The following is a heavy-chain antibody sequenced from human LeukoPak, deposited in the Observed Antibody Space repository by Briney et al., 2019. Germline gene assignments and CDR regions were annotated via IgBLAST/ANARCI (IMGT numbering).Heavy chain of an antibody. V-gene: IGHV3-7*05. J-gene: IGHJ4*02. CDR3: ARGKYYFDY. CDR1: GLTFSFYW. CDR2: IKEDGSEK. Sequence: GGSLRLSCAASGLTFSFYWMSWVRQAPGKGLEWVANIKEDGSEKYYVDSVKGRFTISRDNAKNSLFLQLDSLRAEDTAVYYCARGKYYFDYWSQGTLVTVSS.